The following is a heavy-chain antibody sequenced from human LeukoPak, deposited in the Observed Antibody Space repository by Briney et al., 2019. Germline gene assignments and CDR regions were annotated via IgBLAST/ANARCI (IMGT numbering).Heavy chain of an antibody. D-gene: IGHD4-23*01. V-gene: IGHV3-30-3*01. CDR2: ISYDGSNK. J-gene: IGHJ3*02. Sequence: PGRPLRLSCAASGFTFSSYAMHWVRQAPGKGLEWVAVISYDGSNKYYADSVKGRFTISRDNSKNTLYLQMNSLRAEDTAVYYCARDPIAGLRWKVDDAFDIWGQGTMVTVSS. CDR3: ARDPIAGLRWKVDDAFDI. CDR1: GFTFSSYA.